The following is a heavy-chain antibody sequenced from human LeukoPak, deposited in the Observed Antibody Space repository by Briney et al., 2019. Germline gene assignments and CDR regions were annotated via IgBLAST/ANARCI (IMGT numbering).Heavy chain of an antibody. Sequence: SSETLSLTCVVYGVSFSGYYWSWIRQPPGKGLEWIGYVYYTGSTNYNPSLKSRVTMFEDKSKNQFSLRLYSVTVADTAVYYCARHFAYSSSSYFDYWGQGSLVTVSS. CDR1: GVSFSGYY. CDR2: VYYTGST. D-gene: IGHD6-6*01. J-gene: IGHJ4*02. V-gene: IGHV4-59*08. CDR3: ARHFAYSSSSYFDY.